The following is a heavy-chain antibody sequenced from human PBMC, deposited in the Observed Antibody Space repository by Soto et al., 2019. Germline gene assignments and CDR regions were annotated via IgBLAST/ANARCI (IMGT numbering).Heavy chain of an antibody. V-gene: IGHV3-21*01. CDR2: ISSSSSYI. D-gene: IGHD4-17*01. Sequence: GGSLRLSCAASGFTFSSYSMNWVRQAPGKGLEWVSSISSSSSYIYYADSVKGRFTISRDNAKNSLYLQMNSLRAEDTAVYYCARDRQSDYGDYARPKFDYWGQGTLVTVSS. J-gene: IGHJ4*02. CDR1: GFTFSSYS. CDR3: ARDRQSDYGDYARPKFDY.